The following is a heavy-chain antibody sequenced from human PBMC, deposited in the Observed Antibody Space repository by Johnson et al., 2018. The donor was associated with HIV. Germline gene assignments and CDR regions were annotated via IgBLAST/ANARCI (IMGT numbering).Heavy chain of an antibody. CDR3: ARSVHDYSDYLWGRDAFDI. D-gene: IGHD4-11*01. Sequence: VQLVESGGGVVQPGRSLRLSCAASGFTFSSYAMHWVRQAPGKGLEWVAVISYDGSNKYYADSVKGRFTISRDNAKNSLYLQMNSLRAEDTAVYYCARSVHDYSDYLWGRDAFDIWGQGTMIIVSS. CDR2: ISYDGSNK. V-gene: IGHV3-30-3*01. CDR1: GFTFSSYA. J-gene: IGHJ3*02.